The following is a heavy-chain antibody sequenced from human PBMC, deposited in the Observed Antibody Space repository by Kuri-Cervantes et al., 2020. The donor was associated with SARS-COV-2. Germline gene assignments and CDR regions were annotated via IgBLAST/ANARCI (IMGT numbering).Heavy chain of an antibody. Sequence: SETLSLTCTVSGGSISSSSCYWGWIRQPPGKGLEWIGSIYYSGSTYYNPSLKSRVTISVDTSKNQFSLKLSSVTAADTAVYYCARDGVGIVVVSPFDYWGQGTLVTVSS. J-gene: IGHJ4*02. CDR2: IYYSGST. CDR1: GGSISSSSCY. D-gene: IGHD3-22*01. V-gene: IGHV4-39*07. CDR3: ARDGVGIVVVSPFDY.